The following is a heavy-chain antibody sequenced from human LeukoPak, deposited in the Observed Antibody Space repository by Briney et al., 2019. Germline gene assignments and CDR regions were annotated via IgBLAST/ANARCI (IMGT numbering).Heavy chain of an antibody. V-gene: IGHV3-23*01. Sequence: GGSLRLSCAASGFTFSSYAMSWVRQAPGKGLEWVSAISGSGGSTHYADSVKGRFTISRDNSKNTLYLQMNSLRAEDTAVYYCAKVVRDYYDSSGPVSWGYYYGMDVWGQGTTVTVSS. CDR1: GFTFSSYA. J-gene: IGHJ6*02. D-gene: IGHD3-22*01. CDR2: ISGSGGST. CDR3: AKVVRDYYDSSGPVSWGYYYGMDV.